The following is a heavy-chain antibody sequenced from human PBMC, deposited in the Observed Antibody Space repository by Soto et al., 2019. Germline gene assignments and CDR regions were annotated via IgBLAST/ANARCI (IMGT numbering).Heavy chain of an antibody. CDR3: RAAAVFDYYYYGMDV. V-gene: IGHV3-15*01. D-gene: IGHD6-13*01. CDR1: GFTFRNAW. Sequence: GGSLRLSWAASGFTFRNAWMSWVRQAPGKGLEWVGRIKSNNDGGTTDYAAPVKGRFTISRDDSKNTLYLQMNSLKTEDTAVYYCRAAAVFDYYYYGMDVWGQGTTVTVSS. CDR2: IKSNNDGGTT. J-gene: IGHJ6*02.